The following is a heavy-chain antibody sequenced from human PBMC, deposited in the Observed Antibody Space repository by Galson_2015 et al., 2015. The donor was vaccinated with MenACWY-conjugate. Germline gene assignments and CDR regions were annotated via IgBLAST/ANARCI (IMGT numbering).Heavy chain of an antibody. Sequence: SLRLSCAASGFTFSSYWMHWVRHGPGKGLVWVSRINSDGSSTNYADSVKGRSTISRDNAKNTLYLQMNSLRAEDTAVYYCARGGQGLAAAEDNWFDPWGQGTLVTVSS. J-gene: IGHJ5*02. CDR1: GFTFSSYW. CDR2: INSDGSST. V-gene: IGHV3-74*01. D-gene: IGHD6-13*01. CDR3: ARGGQGLAAAEDNWFDP.